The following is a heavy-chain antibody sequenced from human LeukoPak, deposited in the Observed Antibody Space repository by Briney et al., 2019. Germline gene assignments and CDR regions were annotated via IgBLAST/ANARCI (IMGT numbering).Heavy chain of an antibody. J-gene: IGHJ4*02. D-gene: IGHD1-26*01. CDR1: GFTFGNYW. Sequence: GGSLRLSCAVSGFTFGNYWMSWVRQAPGKGLEWVANINQDGSEKYYVDAVKGRFNISRYNDKNTLYLQMNSLRAEDTAVYYCARDRTHSLYWGQGTLVTVSS. CDR3: ARDRTHSLY. CDR2: INQDGSEK. V-gene: IGHV3-7*01.